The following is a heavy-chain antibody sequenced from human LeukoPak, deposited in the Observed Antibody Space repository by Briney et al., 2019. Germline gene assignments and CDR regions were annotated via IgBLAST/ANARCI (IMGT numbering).Heavy chain of an antibody. D-gene: IGHD3-16*01. CDR3: VRRSTLRHYQY. CDR2: IYYSGST. Sequence: SETLSLTCTVSGGSISSSSYYWGWIRQPPGKGLEWIGSIYYSGSTNYHPALKSRVTVSVDTSKNHFSLKLSSVSAADTAVNYCVRRSTLRHYQYWGQGTLVTVSS. CDR1: GGSISSSSYY. J-gene: IGHJ4*02. V-gene: IGHV4-39*02.